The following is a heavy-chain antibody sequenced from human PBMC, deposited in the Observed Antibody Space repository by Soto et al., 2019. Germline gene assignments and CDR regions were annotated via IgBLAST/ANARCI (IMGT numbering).Heavy chain of an antibody. CDR2: ISYDGSNK. J-gene: IGHJ1*01. CDR3: ARDGGSGWFEYFQH. CDR1: GFTFSSYA. Sequence: GGPLRLSCAASGFTFSSYAMHWVRQAPGKGLEWVAVISYDGSNKYYADSVKGRFTISRDNSKNTLYLQMNSLRAEDTAVYYCARDGGSGWFEYFQHWGQGTLVTVSS. D-gene: IGHD6-19*01. V-gene: IGHV3-30-3*01.